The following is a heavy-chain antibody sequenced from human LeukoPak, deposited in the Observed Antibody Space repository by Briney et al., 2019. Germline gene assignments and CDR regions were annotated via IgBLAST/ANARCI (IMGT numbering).Heavy chain of an antibody. CDR1: GFTLSSYS. J-gene: IGHJ4*02. Sequence: GGSLRLSCAASGFTLSSYSMNWVRQAPGKGLEWVSSIGRSGTYIYYADSVKGRFTISRDNAKNSLSLQMSRLRAEDTAVYYCARGDCSSTSCYKGGDYWGQGTLVTVSS. V-gene: IGHV3-21*01. CDR3: ARGDCSSTSCYKGGDY. D-gene: IGHD2-2*02. CDR2: IGRSGTYI.